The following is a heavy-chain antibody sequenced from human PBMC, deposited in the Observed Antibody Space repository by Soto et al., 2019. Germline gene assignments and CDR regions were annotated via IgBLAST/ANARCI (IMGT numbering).Heavy chain of an antibody. CDR2: ISSSSSYI. D-gene: IGHD6-6*01. CDR3: ARRRQYSSSSGLDY. V-gene: IGHV3-21*01. Sequence: PVGSLRLSCAASGFTFSSYSMNWVRQAPGKGLEWVSSISSSSSYIYYADSVKGRFTISRDNAKNSLYLQMNSLRAEDTAVYYCARRRQYSSSSGLDYWGQGTLVTVSS. J-gene: IGHJ4*02. CDR1: GFTFSSYS.